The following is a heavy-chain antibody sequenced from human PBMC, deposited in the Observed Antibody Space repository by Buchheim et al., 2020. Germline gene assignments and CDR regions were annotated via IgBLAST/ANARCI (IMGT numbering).Heavy chain of an antibody. V-gene: IGHV3-23*01. CDR2: ISGTGGSA. CDR3: AKDSSGYCSGGTCHTFDY. CDR1: GFTFSSYA. Sequence: EVQLLESGGSLVQPGGSLRLSCAASGFTFSSYAMSWVRQAPGKGLEWVSAISGTGGSAYYADSVRGRFTISRDNSKNTLYLQMNSLRAEDTAVYYCAKDSSGYCSGGTCHTFDYWGQGTL. D-gene: IGHD2-15*01. J-gene: IGHJ4*02.